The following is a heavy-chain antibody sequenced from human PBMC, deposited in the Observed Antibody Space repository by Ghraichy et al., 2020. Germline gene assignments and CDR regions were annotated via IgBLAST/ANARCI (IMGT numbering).Heavy chain of an antibody. CDR2: ISSNGGST. J-gene: IGHJ4*02. D-gene: IGHD6-19*01. CDR3: ARAEGGSGWQNIDY. Sequence: ISSNGGSTYYANSVKGRFTISRDNSKNTLYLQMGSLRAEDMAVYYCARAEGGSGWQNIDYWGQG. V-gene: IGHV3-64*01.